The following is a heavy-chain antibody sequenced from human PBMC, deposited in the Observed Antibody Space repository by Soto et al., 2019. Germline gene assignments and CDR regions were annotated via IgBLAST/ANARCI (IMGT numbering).Heavy chain of an antibody. CDR3: VQSRCGGDCLQSYSSHSYYGLDV. Sequence: QITLKESGPTLVKPTQTLTLTCTFSGLSLSTTGVGVGWIRQPPGKALEWLALIYWDDDKRYSPSLKSRLTITKDTSKTQVVLTMTNMDPVYTATYYCVQSRCGGDCLQSYSSHSYYGLDVWGQGTTVTVSS. CDR1: GLSLSTTGVG. D-gene: IGHD2-21*02. J-gene: IGHJ6*02. V-gene: IGHV2-5*02. CDR2: IYWDDDK.